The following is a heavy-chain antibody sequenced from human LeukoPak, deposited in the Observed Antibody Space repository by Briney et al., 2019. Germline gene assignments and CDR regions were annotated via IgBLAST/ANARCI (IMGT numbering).Heavy chain of an antibody. J-gene: IGHJ3*02. Sequence: GGSLRLSCAASGFTFSSYGMHWVRQAPGKGLEWVAFIRYDGSNKYYADSVKGRFTISRDNSKNTLYLQMNSLRVEDTAVSYCAKDGVWFGEFHDAFDIWGQGTMVTVSS. CDR1: GFTFSSYG. D-gene: IGHD3-10*01. CDR3: AKDGVWFGEFHDAFDI. CDR2: IRYDGSNK. V-gene: IGHV3-30*02.